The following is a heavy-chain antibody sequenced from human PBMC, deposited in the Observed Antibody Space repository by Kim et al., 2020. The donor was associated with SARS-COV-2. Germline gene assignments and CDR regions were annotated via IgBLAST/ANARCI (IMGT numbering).Heavy chain of an antibody. V-gene: IGHV4-4*07. CDR3: ARDRHYGSGSYEY. Sequence: YNPSLKSRVTMSVDTSKNQFSLKLRSVTAADTAVYYCARDRHYGSGSYEYWGQGTLVTVSS. D-gene: IGHD3-10*01. J-gene: IGHJ4*02.